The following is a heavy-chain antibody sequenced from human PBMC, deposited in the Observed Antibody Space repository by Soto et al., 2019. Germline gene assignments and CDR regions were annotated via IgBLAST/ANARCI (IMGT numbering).Heavy chain of an antibody. Sequence: QVQLVESGGGVVQPWRSLRLSCAASGFTFSSYAMHWVRQAPGKGLEWVAVISYDGSNKYYADSVKGRFTISRDNSKNTLYLQMNSLRAEDTAVYYCAREYPSETPSGMDVWGQGTTVTVSS. CDR3: AREYPSETPSGMDV. CDR1: GFTFSSYA. CDR2: ISYDGSNK. J-gene: IGHJ6*02. V-gene: IGHV3-30-3*01.